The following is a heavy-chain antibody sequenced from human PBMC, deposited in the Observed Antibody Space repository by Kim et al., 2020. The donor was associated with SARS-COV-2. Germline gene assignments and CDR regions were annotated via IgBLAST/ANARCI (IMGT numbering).Heavy chain of an antibody. Sequence: GGSLRLSCAASGFTFSSYWMHWVRQAPGKGLVWVSRINSDGSSTSYADSVKGRFTISRDNAKNTLYLQMNSLRAEDTAVYYCARESLEGYYDSNGWNDYWGQGTLVTVSS. CDR2: INSDGSST. D-gene: IGHD3-22*01. V-gene: IGHV3-74*01. CDR3: ARESLEGYYDSNGWNDY. CDR1: GFTFSSYW. J-gene: IGHJ4*02.